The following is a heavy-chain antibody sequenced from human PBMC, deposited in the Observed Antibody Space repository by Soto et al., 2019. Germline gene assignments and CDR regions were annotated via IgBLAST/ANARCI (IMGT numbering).Heavy chain of an antibody. Sequence: EVQLLESGGGLVQPGGSLRLSCAASGFTFSSYAMSWVRQAPGKGLEWVSVISGSGGSTYYADSVKGRFTISRDNSKNTLYRQMNSLRAEYTAVYYCAKDPHGDYLLNWFDTWGQGTLVTVSS. D-gene: IGHD4-17*01. J-gene: IGHJ5*02. CDR2: ISGSGGST. CDR1: GFTFSSYA. V-gene: IGHV3-23*01. CDR3: AKDPHGDYLLNWFDT.